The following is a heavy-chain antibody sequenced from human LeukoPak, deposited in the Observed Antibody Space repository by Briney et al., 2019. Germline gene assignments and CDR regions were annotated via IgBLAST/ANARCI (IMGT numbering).Heavy chain of an antibody. V-gene: IGHV3-30*03. CDR3: TRDQVYCSGGYCYFEY. D-gene: IGHD2-15*01. CDR1: GLLPNAFA. CDR2: LSSDGRDI. J-gene: IGHJ4*02. Sequence: GTSLRLSCAASGLLPNAFAMHWVRQAPGKGLEWVAVLSSDGRDIFYTGSVKGRFTISRDNSKNTLYLQMNSLRAEDTAVYYCTRDQVYCSGGYCYFEYWGQGTLVSVSS.